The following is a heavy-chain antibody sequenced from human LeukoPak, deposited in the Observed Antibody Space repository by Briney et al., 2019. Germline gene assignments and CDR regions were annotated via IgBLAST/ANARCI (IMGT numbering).Heavy chain of an antibody. CDR1: DDSITMYY. J-gene: IGHJ5*02. Sequence: SETLSLTCTVSDDSITMYYWTWIRQPPGKGLEWIGSIYHSGSTYYNPSLKSRVTISVDTSKNQFSLKLSSVTAADTAVYYCARRGYYDSRGWFDPWGQGTLVTVSS. V-gene: IGHV4-38-2*02. CDR3: ARRGYYDSRGWFDP. CDR2: IYHSGST. D-gene: IGHD3-22*01.